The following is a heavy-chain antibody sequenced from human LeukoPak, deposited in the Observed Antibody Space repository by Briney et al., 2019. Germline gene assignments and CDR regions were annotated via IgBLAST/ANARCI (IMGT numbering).Heavy chain of an antibody. J-gene: IGHJ3*02. Sequence: SQTLSLTCAISGDSVSSNSAAWNWIRQSPSRGLEWLGRTYYRPKWYNDYAGSVKSRITINPDTSKNQCSLHLNSVTHEDTAVYYCARGRGQEWERLGDAFDIWGQGTMFTVSS. V-gene: IGHV6-1*01. D-gene: IGHD1-26*01. CDR1: GDSVSSNSAA. CDR2: TYYRPKWYN. CDR3: ARGRGQEWERLGDAFDI.